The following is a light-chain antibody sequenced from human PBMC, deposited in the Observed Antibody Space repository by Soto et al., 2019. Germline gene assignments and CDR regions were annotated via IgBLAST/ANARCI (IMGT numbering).Light chain of an antibody. Sequence: QSALTQPASVSGSPGQSITISCTGTSSDVGSYNPVSWYQQSPGKAPKVMIYEDSRRPSGVSDRFSGSKSGNTASLTISGLQAEDEADYYCCSYAGGGTFEFGGGTKLTVL. V-gene: IGLV2-23*02. CDR3: CSYAGGGTFE. CDR2: EDS. J-gene: IGLJ2*01. CDR1: SSDVGSYNP.